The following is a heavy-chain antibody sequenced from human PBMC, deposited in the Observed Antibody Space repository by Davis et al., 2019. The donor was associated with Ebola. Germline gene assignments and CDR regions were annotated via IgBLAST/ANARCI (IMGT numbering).Heavy chain of an antibody. V-gene: IGHV4-59*12. D-gene: IGHD4-23*01. CDR2: IYYSGST. CDR1: GGSISSYY. CDR3: ARDLAYGGNSGLAFDI. J-gene: IGHJ3*02. Sequence: SETLSLTCTVSGGSISSYYWSWIRQPPGKGLEWIGYIYYSGSTNYNPSLKSRVTISVDRSKNQFSLKLSSVTAADTAVYYCARDLAYGGNSGLAFDIWGQGTMVTVSS.